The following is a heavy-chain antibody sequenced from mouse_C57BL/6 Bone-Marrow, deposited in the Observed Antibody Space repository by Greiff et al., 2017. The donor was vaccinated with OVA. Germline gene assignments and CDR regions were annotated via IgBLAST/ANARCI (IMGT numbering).Heavy chain of an antibody. J-gene: IGHJ2*01. D-gene: IGHD4-1*01. CDR1: GYSITSGYY. CDR2: ISYDGSN. V-gene: IGHV3-6*01. CDR3: ASLTGTFDY. Sequence: EVKLVESGPGLVKPSQSLSLTCSVTGYSITSGYYWNWIRQFPGNKLEWMGYISYDGSNNYNPSLKNRISITRDTSKNQFFLKLNSVTTEDTATYYCASLTGTFDYWGQGTTLTVSS.